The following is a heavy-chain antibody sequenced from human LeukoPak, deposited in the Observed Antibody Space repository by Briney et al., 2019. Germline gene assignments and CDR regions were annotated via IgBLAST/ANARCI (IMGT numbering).Heavy chain of an antibody. V-gene: IGHV3-23*01. CDR2: ISGSGRGSNT. D-gene: IGHD5-24*01. Sequence: PGGSLRLSCAASGFTVSSNSAMSWVRQTPGKGLEWVSTISGSGRGSNTYYADSLKGRFTISRDNSKNTLYLQMNSLRAEDTAIYYCAKSGYNRFDYWGQGTLVTVSS. CDR3: AKSGYNRFDY. CDR1: GFTVSSNSA. J-gene: IGHJ4*02.